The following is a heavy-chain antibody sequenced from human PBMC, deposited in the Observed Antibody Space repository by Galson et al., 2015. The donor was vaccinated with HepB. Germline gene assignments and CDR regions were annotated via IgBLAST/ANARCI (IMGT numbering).Heavy chain of an antibody. Sequence: SLRLSCAASGFSFGHYNMNWVRQAPGKGLEWISHISSVSTTRQYADSVKGRFTISRDDAKNSVFLKMNNLRVEDTAVYYCARDRWIRDGLDVWGQGTVVTVAS. J-gene: IGHJ3*01. CDR2: ISSVSTTR. V-gene: IGHV3-48*01. D-gene: IGHD5-18*01. CDR3: ARDRWIRDGLDV. CDR1: GFSFGHYN.